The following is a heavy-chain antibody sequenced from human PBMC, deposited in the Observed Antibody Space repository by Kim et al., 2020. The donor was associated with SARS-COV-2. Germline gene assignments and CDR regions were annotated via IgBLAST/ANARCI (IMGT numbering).Heavy chain of an antibody. J-gene: IGHJ4*02. CDR1: GFTFDDYT. CDR2: ISRDGGNT. V-gene: IGHV3-43*01. CDR3: AKAGCSGILYFLDY. D-gene: IGHD3-10*02. Sequence: GGSLRLSCAASGFTFDDYTMHWVRQAPGKGLEWVSLISRDGGNTYYADSVKGRFTISRDNSKNSLHLQMNSLTTEDTALYFCAKAGCSGILYFLDYWGQG.